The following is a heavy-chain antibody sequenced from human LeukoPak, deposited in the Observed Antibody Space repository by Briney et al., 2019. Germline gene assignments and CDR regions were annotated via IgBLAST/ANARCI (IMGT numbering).Heavy chain of an antibody. CDR3: ARDPVGYGDYEGGY. D-gene: IGHD4-17*01. Sequence: GGSLRLSCAASGFTFSRYWMSWMRQAPGKGLEWVANIKYDGSEDYYVDSVKGRFTISRDNAKNTLYLQMNSLRAEDTAVYYCARDPVGYGDYEGGYWGQGTLVTVSS. V-gene: IGHV3-7*01. CDR2: IKYDGSED. CDR1: GFTFSRYW. J-gene: IGHJ4*02.